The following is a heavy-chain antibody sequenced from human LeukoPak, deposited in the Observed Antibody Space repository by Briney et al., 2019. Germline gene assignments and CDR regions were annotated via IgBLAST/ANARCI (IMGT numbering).Heavy chain of an antibody. CDR3: ATYYDFWSGYSGTNWFDP. D-gene: IGHD3-3*01. CDR1: GYTLTELS. J-gene: IGHJ5*02. CDR2: FDPEDGET. Sequence: GASVTVSCKLSGYTLTELSMHWVRQAPGKGLEWMGGFDPEDGETIYAQKFQGRVTMTEDTSTDTAYMELSSLRSEDTAVYYCATYYDFWSGYSGTNWFDPWGQGTLVTVSS. V-gene: IGHV1-24*01.